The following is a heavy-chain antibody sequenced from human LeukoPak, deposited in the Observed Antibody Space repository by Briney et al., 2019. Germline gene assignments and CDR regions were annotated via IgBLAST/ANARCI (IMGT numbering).Heavy chain of an antibody. V-gene: IGHV1-3*03. CDR3: ARLGIVGATSPDY. J-gene: IGHJ4*02. Sequence: ASVKVSCKASGYTFTSYALHWVRQAPGQRLEWMGWINAGNGNTKYSQEFQGRVTITRDTSASIAYMELSSLRSEDTAVYYCARLGIVGATSPDYWGQGTLVTVSS. CDR1: GYTFTSYA. D-gene: IGHD1-26*01. CDR2: INAGNGNT.